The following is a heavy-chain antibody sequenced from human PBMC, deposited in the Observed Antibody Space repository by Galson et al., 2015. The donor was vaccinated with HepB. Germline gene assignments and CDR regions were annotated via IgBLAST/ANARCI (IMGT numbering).Heavy chain of an antibody. CDR1: GFTFSSYG. V-gene: IGHV3-33*08. Sequence: SLRLSCAASGFTFSSYGMHWVRQAPGKGLEWVAIIWYDGSNKYYADSVKGRFSFSRDNSKNTLYLQMNSLRAEDTAVYYCARGQNWEDDYYGMDVWGQGTTVTVSS. CDR2: IWYDGSNK. D-gene: IGHD7-27*01. J-gene: IGHJ6*02. CDR3: ARGQNWEDDYYGMDV.